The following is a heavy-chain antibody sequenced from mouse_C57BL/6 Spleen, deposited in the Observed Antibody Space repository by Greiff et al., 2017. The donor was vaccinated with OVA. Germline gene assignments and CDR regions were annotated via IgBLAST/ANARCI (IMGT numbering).Heavy chain of an antibody. CDR2: IYPRSGNT. CDR1: GYTFTSYG. D-gene: IGHD1-1*01. Sequence: VQLQQSGAELARPGASVKLSCKASGYTFTSYGLSWVQQRTGQGLEWIGEIYPRSGNTYYNEKFKGKATLTADKSSSTAYMELRSLTSEDSAVYFCARGRDYYGSSPYYAMDYWGQGTSVTVSS. J-gene: IGHJ4*01. V-gene: IGHV1-81*01. CDR3: ARGRDYYGSSPYYAMDY.